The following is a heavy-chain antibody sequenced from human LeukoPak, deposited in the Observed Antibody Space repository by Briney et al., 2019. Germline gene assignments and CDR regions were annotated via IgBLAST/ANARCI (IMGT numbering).Heavy chain of an antibody. Sequence: PSEILSLTCAVSGYSISSGYYRGWIRQPPGKGLEWIGSIYHSGSTYYNPSLKSRVTISVDTSKNQFSLKLSSVTAADTAVYYCARDSSSSYSDAFDIWGQGTMVTVSS. CDR2: IYHSGST. D-gene: IGHD6-13*01. CDR1: GYSISSGYY. J-gene: IGHJ3*02. CDR3: ARDSSSSYSDAFDI. V-gene: IGHV4-38-2*01.